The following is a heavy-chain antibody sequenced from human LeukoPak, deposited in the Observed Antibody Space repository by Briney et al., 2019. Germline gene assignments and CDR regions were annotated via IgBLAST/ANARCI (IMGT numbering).Heavy chain of an antibody. CDR2: ISYDGSNK. V-gene: IGHV3-30-3*01. CDR3: AKDENYYGSGAYDY. D-gene: IGHD3-10*01. CDR1: GFTFSSYA. Sequence: GGSLRLSCAASGFTFSSYAMHWVRQAPGKGLEWVAVISYDGSNKYYADSVKGRFTISRDNSKNTVYLQMNSLRAEDTAVYYCAKDENYYGSGAYDYWGQGTLVTVSS. J-gene: IGHJ4*02.